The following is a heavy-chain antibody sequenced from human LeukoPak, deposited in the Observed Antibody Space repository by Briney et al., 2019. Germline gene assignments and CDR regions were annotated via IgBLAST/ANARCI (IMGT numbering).Heavy chain of an antibody. Sequence: GGSLRLSCAAPGFTFSSYWMHWVRQAPGKGPVWVSRINTDGSSTSYADSVKGRFTISRDNAKNTLYLQMNSLRAEDTAVYYCEITTYSSSWPDYWGQGTLVTVSS. V-gene: IGHV3-74*01. CDR3: EITTYSSSWPDY. CDR2: INTDGSST. D-gene: IGHD6-6*01. J-gene: IGHJ4*02. CDR1: GFTFSSYW.